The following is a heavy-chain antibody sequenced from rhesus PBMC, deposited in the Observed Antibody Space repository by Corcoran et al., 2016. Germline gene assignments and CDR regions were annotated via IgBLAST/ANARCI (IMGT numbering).Heavy chain of an antibody. CDR3: AAGDGITIFGLVDY. J-gene: IGHJ4*01. CDR1: GFPFSSSV. V-gene: IGHV3S5*01. CDR2: NSGGGGRT. D-gene: IGHD3-3*01. Sequence: EVQLVETGGGLVQPGGSLKLSCAASGFPFSSSVISWVRQAPGKGLEWVSGNSGGGGRTYHGESGKGQLKISRDKSRNTRTRQMNGRRGKDTAVYYCAAGDGITIFGLVDYWGQGVLVTVSS.